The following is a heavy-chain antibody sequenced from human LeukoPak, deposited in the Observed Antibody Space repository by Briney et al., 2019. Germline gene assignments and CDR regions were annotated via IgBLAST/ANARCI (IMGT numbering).Heavy chain of an antibody. CDR3: ARRSQLGGFFGN. CDR2: ISGDGDTT. Sequence: GGSLRLSCEASGFSFSTSWMHWVRQPSGKGLEWVSRISGDGDTTKYADSVRGRFTISRDNARNTLYLQMNNLRGDDTAVYFCARRSQLGGFFGNWGQGTLVTVSS. J-gene: IGHJ4*02. V-gene: IGHV3-74*03. CDR1: GFSFSTSW. D-gene: IGHD7-27*01.